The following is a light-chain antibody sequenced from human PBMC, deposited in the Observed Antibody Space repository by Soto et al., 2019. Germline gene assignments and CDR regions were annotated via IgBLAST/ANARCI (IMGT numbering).Light chain of an antibody. CDR2: EVS. J-gene: IGLJ1*01. CDR1: SSDVGSYKY. V-gene: IGLV2-14*01. CDR3: SSYTSSSTLHV. Sequence: QSALTQPASVSGSPGQSITSSCTGTSSDVGSYKYVSWYQHHPGKAPKLMIYEVSNRPSGVSNRFSGSKSGSTASLTISGLQAEDEADYYCSSYTSSSTLHVFGTGTKVTVL.